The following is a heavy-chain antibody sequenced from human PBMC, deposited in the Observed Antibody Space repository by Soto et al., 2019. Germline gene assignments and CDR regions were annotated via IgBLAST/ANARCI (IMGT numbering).Heavy chain of an antibody. D-gene: IGHD2-21*01. J-gene: IGHJ4*02. Sequence: GSLRLSCSASGFSVNNNYMTWVRQAPGRRPEWVAVIYTRGTTHYADFATGRFTFSRGNSKNTLYLQMDSLRPEDTAVYYCAKLWGYYFESWGPGTLVTVSS. V-gene: IGHV3-53*01. CDR1: GFSVNNNY. CDR2: IYTRGTT. CDR3: AKLWGYYFES.